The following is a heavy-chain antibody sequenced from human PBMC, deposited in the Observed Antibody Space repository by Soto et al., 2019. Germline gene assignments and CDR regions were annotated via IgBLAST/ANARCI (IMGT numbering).Heavy chain of an antibody. CDR3: ARGRLAAAGTEGAFDI. Sequence: SETLSLTCAVSGGSISSGGYSWSWIRQPPGKGLEWIGYIYHSGSTNYNPSLKSRVTISVDTSKNQFSLKLSSVTAADTAVYYCARGRLAAAGTEGAFDIWGQGTMVTVPS. D-gene: IGHD6-13*01. J-gene: IGHJ3*02. V-gene: IGHV4-30-2*01. CDR1: GGSISSGGYS. CDR2: IYHSGST.